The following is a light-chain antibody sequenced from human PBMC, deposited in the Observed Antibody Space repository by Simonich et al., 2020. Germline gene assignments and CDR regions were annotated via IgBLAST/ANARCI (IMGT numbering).Light chain of an antibody. Sequence: HSVLTQPPSASGTPGQRVTISCSGSSSNIGSNYVYWYQPLPGTAPKLLIYRNNQRPSGGPDRFSGSKSGTSASLAISGLRSEDEADYYCAAWDDSLSGVVFGGGTKLTVL. CDR1: SSNIGSNY. V-gene: IGLV1-47*01. CDR3: AAWDDSLSGVV. J-gene: IGLJ2*01. CDR2: RNN.